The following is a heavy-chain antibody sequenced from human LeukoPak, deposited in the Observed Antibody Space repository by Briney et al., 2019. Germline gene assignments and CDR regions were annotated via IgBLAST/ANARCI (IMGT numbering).Heavy chain of an antibody. D-gene: IGHD2-15*01. CDR3: ARAPGLATATDY. J-gene: IGHJ4*02. Sequence: GESLKISCKGSGYSLTNYWIGWVRQMPGKGLEWMGIIYPGDSDTRYSPSFQGQVTISADMSINTAYLQWSSLKASDTAMYYCARAPGLATATDYWGQGTLVTVSS. V-gene: IGHV5-51*01. CDR2: IYPGDSDT. CDR1: GYSLTNYW.